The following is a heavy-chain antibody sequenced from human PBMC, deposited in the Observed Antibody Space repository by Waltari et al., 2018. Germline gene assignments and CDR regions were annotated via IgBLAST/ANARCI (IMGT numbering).Heavy chain of an antibody. Sequence: EVQLVESGGGLVKPGGSLRLSCAAPGSTCRSYSTNCVGQSPGKGLEWVSSISSSSSYIYYADSVKGRFTISRDNAKNSLYLQMNSLRAEDTAVYYCARDFSSSWSVDYWGQGTLVTVSS. CDR3: ARDFSSSWSVDY. D-gene: IGHD6-13*01. V-gene: IGHV3-21*01. CDR1: GSTCRSYS. CDR2: ISSSSSYI. J-gene: IGHJ4*02.